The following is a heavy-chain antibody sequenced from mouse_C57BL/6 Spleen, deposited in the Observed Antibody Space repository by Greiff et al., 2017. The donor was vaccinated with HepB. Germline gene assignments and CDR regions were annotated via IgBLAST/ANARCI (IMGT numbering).Heavy chain of an antibody. Sequence: VQLQQPGAELVKPGASVKLSCKASGYTFTSYWMHWVKQRPGQGLEWIGMIHPNGGSTNYNEKFKSKATLTVDKSSSTAYMQLSSLTSEDSAVYYCARDYSNPAWFAYWGQGTLVTVSA. CDR2: IHPNGGST. V-gene: IGHV1-64*01. CDR3: ARDYSNPAWFAY. D-gene: IGHD2-5*01. J-gene: IGHJ3*01. CDR1: GYTFTSYW.